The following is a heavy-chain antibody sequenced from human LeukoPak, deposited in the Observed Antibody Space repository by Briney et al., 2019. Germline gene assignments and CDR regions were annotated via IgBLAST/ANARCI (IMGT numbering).Heavy chain of an antibody. CDR1: GYTFTGYY. J-gene: IGHJ5*02. D-gene: IGHD3-22*01. V-gene: IGHV1-2*02. CDR3: ARGTALTTMKVQPNWFDP. Sequence: APVKVSCKTSGYTFTGYYMHWVRQAPGQGLEWMGWINPNSGGTNYAQKFQGRVTMTRDTSISTAYMELSRLRSDDTAVYYCARGTALTTMKVQPNWFDPWGQGTLVTVSS. CDR2: INPNSGGT.